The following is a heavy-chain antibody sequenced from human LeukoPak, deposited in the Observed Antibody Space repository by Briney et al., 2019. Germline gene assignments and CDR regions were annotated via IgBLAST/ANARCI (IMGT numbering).Heavy chain of an antibody. CDR1: GFTFSSYS. D-gene: IGHD4-23*01. CDR3: AKADSLAVASTLDY. V-gene: IGHV3-23*01. Sequence: GGSLRLSCAASGFTFSSYSMNWVRQAPGKGLEWVSVIGGSAGSTYYADSVKGRFTISRDTSKNTLYLQMNSLRDEDMAVYYCAKADSLAVASTLDYWGQGTLVTVSS. J-gene: IGHJ4*02. CDR2: IGGSAGST.